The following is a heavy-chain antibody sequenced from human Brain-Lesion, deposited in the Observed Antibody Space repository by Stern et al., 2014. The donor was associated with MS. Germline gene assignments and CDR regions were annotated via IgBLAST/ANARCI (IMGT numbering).Heavy chain of an antibody. V-gene: IGHV1-2*02. Sequence: QVQLVQSGAEVKKPGASVKVSCKTSGYIFTGYYIHWVRQAPGQGLEWMXWINPNTGGKKYAQKFQGRVTMSRDTSISTAYVELSSLTSDDTAVYYCARDQRGITIFGVVTDYYYLGMDVWGQGTTVTVSS. J-gene: IGHJ6*02. D-gene: IGHD3-3*01. CDR3: ARDQRGITIFGVVTDYYYLGMDV. CDR2: INPNTGGK. CDR1: GYIFTGYY.